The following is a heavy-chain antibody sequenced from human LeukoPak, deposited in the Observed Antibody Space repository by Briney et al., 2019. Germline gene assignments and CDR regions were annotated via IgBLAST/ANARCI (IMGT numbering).Heavy chain of an antibody. CDR2: ISSSSSYT. Sequence: PGGSLRLSCAASGFTFSNYAMSWIRQAPGKGLEWVSYISSSSSYTKYADSVKGRFTISRDNAKNSLYLQINSLRAEDTAVYYCASTITMRLYYFDYWGQGTLVTVSS. J-gene: IGHJ4*02. CDR1: GFTFSNYA. D-gene: IGHD3-22*01. V-gene: IGHV3-11*03. CDR3: ASTITMRLYYFDY.